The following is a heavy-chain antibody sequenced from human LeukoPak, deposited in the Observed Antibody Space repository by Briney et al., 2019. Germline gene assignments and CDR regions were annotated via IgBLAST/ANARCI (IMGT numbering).Heavy chain of an antibody. CDR1: GFTFSDHY. V-gene: IGHV3-20*01. J-gene: IGHJ6*03. D-gene: IGHD3-3*01. CDR2: INWKGSST. CDR3: AKIRFGDYYYYMDV. Sequence: GGSLRLSCAASGFTFSDHYMDWVRQAPGKGLEWVSGINWKGSSTGYADSVKGRFTISRDNAKNSLYLQMNSLRAEDTALYHCAKIRFGDYYYYMDVWGKGTTVTVSS.